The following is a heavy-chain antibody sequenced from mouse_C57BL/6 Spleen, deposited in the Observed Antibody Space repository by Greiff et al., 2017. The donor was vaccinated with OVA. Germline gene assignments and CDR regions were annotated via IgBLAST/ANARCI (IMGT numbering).Heavy chain of an antibody. Sequence: QVQLQQSGAELVRPGASVTLSCKASGYTFTDYEMHWVKQTPVHGLEWIGAIDPETGGTAYNQKFKGKAILTADKSSSTAYMELRSLTSEDSAVYYCTRSGVSSYGYFDVWGTGTTVTVSS. V-gene: IGHV1-15*01. CDR1: GYTFTDYE. CDR2: IDPETGGT. D-gene: IGHD1-1*01. J-gene: IGHJ1*03. CDR3: TRSGVSSYGYFDV.